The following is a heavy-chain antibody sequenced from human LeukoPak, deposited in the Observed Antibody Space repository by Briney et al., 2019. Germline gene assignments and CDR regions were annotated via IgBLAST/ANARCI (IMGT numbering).Heavy chain of an antibody. CDR2: IYYSGTT. J-gene: IGHJ5*02. Sequence: SQTLSLTCTVSSGSISSSDYYWSWIRQPPGKGLEWIGYIYYSGTTYYNPSLKSRLTISLDTSKNQFSLKLSSVTAADTAVYYCARGMKLELTPWGQGTLVTVSS. D-gene: IGHD1-7*01. V-gene: IGHV4-30-4*08. CDR3: ARGMKLELTP. CDR1: SGSISSSDYY.